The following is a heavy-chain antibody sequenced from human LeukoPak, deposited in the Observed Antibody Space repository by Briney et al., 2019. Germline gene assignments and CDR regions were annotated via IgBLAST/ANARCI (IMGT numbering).Heavy chain of an antibody. CDR2: ISSSSSYI. CDR1: GFTFSSYS. J-gene: IGHJ4*02. Sequence: GGTLRLSCAAYGFTFSSYSMNWVRQAPGKGLEWVSSISSSSSYIYYADSLKGRFTISRDNANNSLYLQMNSLRAEDTAVYYCARGGDEQDYWGQGTLVTVSS. V-gene: IGHV3-21*01. D-gene: IGHD3-16*01. CDR3: ARGGDEQDY.